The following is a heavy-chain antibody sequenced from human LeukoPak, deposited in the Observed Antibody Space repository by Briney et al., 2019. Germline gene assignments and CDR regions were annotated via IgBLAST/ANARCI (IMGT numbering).Heavy chain of an antibody. CDR2: IKENGSGT. CDR1: GFTLSSYW. Sequence: GGSLRLSCAASGFTLSSYWMSWVRQAPGKGLEWVANIKENGSGTYYVDPVKGRFTISRDNAKNSLYLHMNSLTAEDTAMYYCARDWVAGVPFDAFDIWGQGTMVSVSS. D-gene: IGHD3-10*01. CDR3: ARDWVAGVPFDAFDI. V-gene: IGHV3-7*03. J-gene: IGHJ3*02.